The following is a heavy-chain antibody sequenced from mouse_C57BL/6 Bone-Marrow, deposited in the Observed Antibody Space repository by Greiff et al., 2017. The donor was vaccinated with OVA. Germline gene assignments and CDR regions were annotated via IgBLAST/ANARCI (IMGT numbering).Heavy chain of an antibody. Sequence: QVQLQQPGAELVRPGTSVKLSCKASCYTFTSYWMHWVKQRPGQGLEWIGVIDPSDSYTNYNQKFKGKATLTVDTSSSTAYMQLSSLTSEDSAVYYCARDYDYDEGWAMDYWGQGTSVTVSS. CDR3: ARDYDYDEGWAMDY. CDR2: IDPSDSYT. CDR1: CYTFTSYW. D-gene: IGHD2-4*01. V-gene: IGHV1-59*01. J-gene: IGHJ4*01.